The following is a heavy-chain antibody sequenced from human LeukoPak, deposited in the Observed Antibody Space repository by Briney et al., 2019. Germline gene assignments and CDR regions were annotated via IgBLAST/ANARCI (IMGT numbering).Heavy chain of an antibody. CDR1: GFTFSSYA. Sequence: PGGSLRLSCAASGFTFSSYAMSWVRQAPGKGLEWVLAISGSGGSTYYADSVKGRFTISRENAKNSLYLQMNSLRAGDTAVYYCARVGATVNHGMDVWGQGTTVTVSS. CDR3: ARVGATVNHGMDV. CDR2: ISGSGGST. J-gene: IGHJ6*02. V-gene: IGHV3-23*01. D-gene: IGHD4-11*01.